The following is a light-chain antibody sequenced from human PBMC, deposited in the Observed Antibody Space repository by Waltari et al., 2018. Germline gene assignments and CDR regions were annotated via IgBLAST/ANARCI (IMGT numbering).Light chain of an antibody. CDR3: QQYFSTPWT. CDR2: WAY. J-gene: IGKJ1*01. CDR1: QSLLYDSNNRKY. V-gene: IGKV4-1*01. Sequence: IVVTQSPDSLAVSLGERVTINCRSNQSLLYDSNNRKYLAWYQQKPGQPPRPLIYWAYMHQSGVPDRFTGSGSGTDFTLTISSLQAEDVAVYYCQQYFSTPWTFGHETAVEIK.